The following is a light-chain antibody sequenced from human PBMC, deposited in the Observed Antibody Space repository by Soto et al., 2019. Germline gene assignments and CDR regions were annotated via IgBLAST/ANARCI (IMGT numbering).Light chain of an antibody. CDR3: CSYSTTNPYV. V-gene: IGLV2-14*03. CDR1: SNDVGAYNY. CDR2: DVT. Sequence: QSALTQPASVSGSPGQSITISCTGTSNDVGAYNYVSWYQHHPGKVPKLLIYDVTNRPSGVSDRFSGSKSGNTASLTISGLQAEDEADYYCCSYSTTNPYVFGTGTKVTVL. J-gene: IGLJ1*01.